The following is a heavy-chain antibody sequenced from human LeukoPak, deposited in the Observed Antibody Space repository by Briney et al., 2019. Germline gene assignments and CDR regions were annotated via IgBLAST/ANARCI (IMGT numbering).Heavy chain of an antibody. Sequence: GESLKISCKGSGYSFTNYWIGWVRQMPGKGLEWMGIIYPGDSDTRYSPSFRGQVTISADKSISTAYLQWSSLKASDTAMYYCARRGIAAAGTADWFDPWGQGTLVTVSS. CDR2: IYPGDSDT. CDR3: ARRGIAAAGTADWFDP. J-gene: IGHJ5*02. D-gene: IGHD6-13*01. V-gene: IGHV5-51*01. CDR1: GYSFTNYW.